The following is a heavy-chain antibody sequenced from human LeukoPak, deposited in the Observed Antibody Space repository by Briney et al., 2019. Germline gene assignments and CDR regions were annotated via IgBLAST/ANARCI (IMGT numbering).Heavy chain of an antibody. Sequence: GGSLRLSCAASGFTFSNYEMHWVRQAPGKGLEWVSYISSSGTTISYAQSVKGRFTITRDNAQNSLTLHMNTLRADDTAVYYCAKDGGTHFDHWGQGTLVTVSS. J-gene: IGHJ4*02. D-gene: IGHD1-26*01. CDR3: AKDGGTHFDH. V-gene: IGHV3-48*03. CDR1: GFTFSNYE. CDR2: ISSSGTTI.